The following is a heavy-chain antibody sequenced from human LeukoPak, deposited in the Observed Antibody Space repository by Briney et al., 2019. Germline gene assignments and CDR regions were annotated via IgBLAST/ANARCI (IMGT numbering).Heavy chain of an antibody. CDR1: GGSISSYY. D-gene: IGHD3-16*02. CDR2: IYTSGST. CDR3: ARAIDDYVWGSYRYLYFDY. J-gene: IGHJ4*02. Sequence: SETLSLTCTVSGGSISSYYWSWIRQPAGKGLEWIGRIYTSGSTNYNPSLKSRVTMSVDTSKNQFSLKLSSVTAADTAVYYCARAIDDYVWGSYRYLYFDYWGQGTLVTVSS. V-gene: IGHV4-4*07.